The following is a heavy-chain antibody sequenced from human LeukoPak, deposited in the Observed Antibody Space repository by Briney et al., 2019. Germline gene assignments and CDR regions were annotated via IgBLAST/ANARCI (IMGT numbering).Heavy chain of an antibody. Sequence: KTSETLSLTCAVSGDSMSSYSWSWIRQPPGKGLEWIGYIFNSGSTIYNPSLKSRVTISLDMSKKQSSLNLSSVTAADTAVYYCASDYGSGSYRFDYWGQGTLVTVSS. J-gene: IGHJ4*02. D-gene: IGHD3-10*01. CDR3: ASDYGSGSYRFDY. CDR2: IFNSGST. V-gene: IGHV4-59*01. CDR1: GDSMSSYS.